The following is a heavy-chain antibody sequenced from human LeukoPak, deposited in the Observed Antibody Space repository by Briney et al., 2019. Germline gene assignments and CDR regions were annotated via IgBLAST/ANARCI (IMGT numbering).Heavy chain of an antibody. CDR1: GGSFSGYY. J-gene: IGHJ4*02. V-gene: IGHV4-34*01. Sequence: SETLSLTCAVYGGSFSGYYWSWIRQPPGKGLEWIGEINHSGSTNYNPSLRSRVTISLDKSKNQFSLKVNSVTAADTAVYYCARASHDYGDYSHFDYWGQGTLVTVSS. CDR3: ARASHDYGDYSHFDY. CDR2: INHSGST. D-gene: IGHD4-17*01.